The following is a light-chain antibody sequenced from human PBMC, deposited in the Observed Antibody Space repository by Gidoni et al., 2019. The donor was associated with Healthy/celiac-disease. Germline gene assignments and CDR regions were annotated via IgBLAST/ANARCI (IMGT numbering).Light chain of an antibody. CDR2: WAS. CDR1: QSVLYSTNNKNY. Sequence: DIVMTQSPDSLSVSLDERATINCKASQSVLYSTNNKNYLAWYQQQPGQPPKLLIYWASTRESGVPDRFSGSGSGTDFTLTISSLQAEDVAVYYCQQYYSTPPTFGGGTKVEIK. CDR3: QQYYSTPPT. J-gene: IGKJ4*01. V-gene: IGKV4-1*01.